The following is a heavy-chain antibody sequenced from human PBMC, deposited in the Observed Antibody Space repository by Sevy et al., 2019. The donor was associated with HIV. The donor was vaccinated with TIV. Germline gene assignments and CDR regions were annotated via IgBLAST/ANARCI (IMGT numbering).Heavy chain of an antibody. V-gene: IGHV3-15*01. CDR3: ATERWRFFETSSHYLLPYFDS. Sequence: GGSLRLSCSASGFDFFNVWMTWVRQAPGKGLEWVGRIKSETDGGTREYAAAVKGRFTISRDDSKDTLYLQMNSLKTEDTAVYYCATERWRFFETSSHYLLPYFDSWGQGTLVTVSS. CDR1: GFDFFNVW. J-gene: IGHJ4*02. D-gene: IGHD4-4*01. CDR2: IKSETDGGTR.